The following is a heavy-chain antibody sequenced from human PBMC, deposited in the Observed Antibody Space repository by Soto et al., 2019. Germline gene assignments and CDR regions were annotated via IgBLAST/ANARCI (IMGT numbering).Heavy chain of an antibody. Sequence: KASETLSLTCTVSGGSISNYYWTWIRQPPGKGLEWIGYIYYSGSTKYNPSLKSRVIISVDTSKNLFSLKLSSVTAADTAVYYCARAVNDFWSGFSYYFDYWGQGALVTVSS. CDR2: IYYSGST. D-gene: IGHD3-3*01. CDR1: GGSISNYY. V-gene: IGHV4-59*01. CDR3: ARAVNDFWSGFSYYFDY. J-gene: IGHJ4*02.